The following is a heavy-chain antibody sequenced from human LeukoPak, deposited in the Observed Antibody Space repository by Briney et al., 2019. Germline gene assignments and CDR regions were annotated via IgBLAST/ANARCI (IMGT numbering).Heavy chain of an antibody. CDR1: GYTFTKYG. CDR2: INPNSGGT. D-gene: IGHD2-2*01. CDR3: ARDRVVVPAAFDY. J-gene: IGHJ4*02. V-gene: IGHV1-2*02. Sequence: ASVKVSCKASGYTFTKYGITWVRQAPGQGLEWMGWINPNSGGTNYAQKFQGRVTMTRDTSISTAYMELSGLRSDDTAVYYCARDRVVVPAAFDYWGQGTLVTVSS.